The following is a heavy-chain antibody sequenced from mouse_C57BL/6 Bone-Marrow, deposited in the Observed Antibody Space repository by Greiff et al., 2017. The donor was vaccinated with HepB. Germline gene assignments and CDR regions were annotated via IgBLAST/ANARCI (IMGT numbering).Heavy chain of an antibody. D-gene: IGHD1-1*01. CDR2: IYPGDGDT. Sequence: VQLQESGPELVKPGASVKISCKASGYAFSSSWMNWVKQRPGKGLEWIGRIYPGDGDTNYNGKFKGKATLTADKSSSTAYMQLSSLTSEDSAVYFCSFYYGSSYGYFDVWGTGTTVTVSS. J-gene: IGHJ1*03. CDR3: SFYYGSSYGYFDV. CDR1: GYAFSSSW. V-gene: IGHV1-82*01.